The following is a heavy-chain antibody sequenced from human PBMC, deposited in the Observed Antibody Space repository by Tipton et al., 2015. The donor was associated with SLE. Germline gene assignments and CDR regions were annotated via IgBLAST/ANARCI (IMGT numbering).Heavy chain of an antibody. CDR3: ARDLAATQQQLVEVYYYYGMDV. J-gene: IGHJ6*02. D-gene: IGHD6-13*01. Sequence: SLRLSCAASGFTFSSYAMNWVRQAPGKGLEWVSSISSSSSYIYYADSVKGRFTISRDNAKNSLYLQMNSLRAEDTAVYYCARDLAATQQQLVEVYYYYGMDVWGQGTLVTVSS. V-gene: IGHV3-21*01. CDR2: ISSSSSYI. CDR1: GFTFSSYA.